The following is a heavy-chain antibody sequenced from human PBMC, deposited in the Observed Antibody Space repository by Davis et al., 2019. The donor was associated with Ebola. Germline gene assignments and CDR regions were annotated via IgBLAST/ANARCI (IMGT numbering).Heavy chain of an antibody. Sequence: GGSRLSCAVSGFTFSNYNMNWVRQTPGKGLEWVSHISDDSSSTYYADSVKGRFTISRDNAKNSLYLQLNTLRDEDTAVYFCVSAGWDHWGQGTLVTVSS. CDR1: GFTFSNYN. CDR2: ISDDSSST. CDR3: VSAGWDH. J-gene: IGHJ4*02. D-gene: IGHD2-15*01. V-gene: IGHV3-48*02.